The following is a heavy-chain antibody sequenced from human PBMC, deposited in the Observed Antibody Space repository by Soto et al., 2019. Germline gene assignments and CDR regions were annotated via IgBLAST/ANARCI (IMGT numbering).Heavy chain of an antibody. J-gene: IGHJ6*02. Sequence: SETLSLTCTVSGGSISSSSYYWGWIRQPPGKGLEWIGSIYYSGSTYYNPSLKSRVTISVDTSKNQFSLKLSSVTAADTAVYYCARHDVIAKLQNGMGLWGQGTMVTVSS. D-gene: IGHD6-13*01. CDR2: IYYSGST. CDR1: GGSISSSSYY. V-gene: IGHV4-39*01. CDR3: ARHDVIAKLQNGMGL.